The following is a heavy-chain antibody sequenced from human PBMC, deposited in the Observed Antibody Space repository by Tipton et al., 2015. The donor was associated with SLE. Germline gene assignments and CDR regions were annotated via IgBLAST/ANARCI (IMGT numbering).Heavy chain of an antibody. V-gene: IGHV4-38-2*02. Sequence: TLSLTCTVSGSSSSSGYFWGWIRQPPGKGLELIGTIYHSGSTYYNPSLKSRVTISVDTSKNQFSLQLTSVTAADTALYFCTSGSGGYQRTDYWGQGILVTVSS. CDR1: GSSSSSGYF. D-gene: IGHD5-12*01. CDR3: TSGSGGYQRTDY. J-gene: IGHJ4*02. CDR2: IYHSGST.